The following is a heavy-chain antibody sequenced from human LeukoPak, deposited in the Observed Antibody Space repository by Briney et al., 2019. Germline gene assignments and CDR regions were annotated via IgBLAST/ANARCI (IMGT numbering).Heavy chain of an antibody. CDR3: ARQAACSGDCYYRHFDY. CDR1: GFSFTSYT. Sequence: PGGSLRLSCAASGFSFTSYTMDWVRQAPRKGLEWVSYITNTGKTIFYADSVKGRFTISRDNAKSSLFLQMDSLRAEDTAVYYCARQAACSGDCYYRHFDYWGQGALVAVSS. D-gene: IGHD2-21*02. J-gene: IGHJ4*02. V-gene: IGHV3-48*01. CDR2: ITNTGKTI.